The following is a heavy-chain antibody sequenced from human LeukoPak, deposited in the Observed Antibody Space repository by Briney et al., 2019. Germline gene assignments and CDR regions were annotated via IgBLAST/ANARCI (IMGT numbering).Heavy chain of an antibody. J-gene: IGHJ5*02. D-gene: IGHD5-12*01. CDR2: ISDSGHVI. Sequence: GGSLRLSCADSGFTFSSNNMTWVRQAPGKGLEWVSFISDSGHVIRYADSVKGRFTISRDNAKNSLFLQMNSLRDADTAVYYCARDAGSSWFYRWGQGTLVTVSS. CDR1: GFTFSSNN. V-gene: IGHV3-48*02. CDR3: ARDAGSSWFYR.